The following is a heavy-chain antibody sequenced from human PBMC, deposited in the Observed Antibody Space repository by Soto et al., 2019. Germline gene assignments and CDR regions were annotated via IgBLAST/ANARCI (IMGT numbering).Heavy chain of an antibody. V-gene: IGHV4-59*01. D-gene: IGHD3-22*01. J-gene: IGHJ5*02. Sequence: PSETLSLTCTVSGGSISSYYWSWIRQPPGKGLEWIGYIYYSGSTNYNPSLKSRVTISVDTSKNQFSLKLSSVTAADTAVYYCARDARYYYDSSGYYSSPVFDPWSQGTLVIGSS. CDR3: ARDARYYYDSSGYYSSPVFDP. CDR1: GGSISSYY. CDR2: IYYSGST.